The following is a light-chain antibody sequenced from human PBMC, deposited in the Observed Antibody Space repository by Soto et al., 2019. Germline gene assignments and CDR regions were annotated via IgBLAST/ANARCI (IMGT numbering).Light chain of an antibody. CDR2: EGS. CDR3: CSYAGSSTFEV. J-gene: IGLJ1*01. CDR1: SSDVGSYNL. Sequence: QSVLTQPASVSGSPGQSITISCTGTSSDVGSYNLVSWYQQHPGKAPKLMIYEGSKRPSGVSNRCSGSKSGNTASLTISGLQAEDEADYYCCSYAGSSTFEVFGTGTKLTVL. V-gene: IGLV2-23*03.